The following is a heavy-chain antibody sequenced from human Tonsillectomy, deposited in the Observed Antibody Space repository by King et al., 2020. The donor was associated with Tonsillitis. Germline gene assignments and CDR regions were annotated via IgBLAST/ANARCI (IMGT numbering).Heavy chain of an antibody. CDR2: INPSGGST. CDR1: GYTFTSYY. D-gene: IGHD4-23*01. CDR3: ARSPHFHDGGNSGGAFDI. Sequence: QLVQSGAEVKKPGASVKVSCKASGYTFTSYYMHWVRQAPGQGLEWMGIINPSGGSTSYAQKFQGRVTMTRDTSTRTVYMELSSLRSEDTAVYYCARSPHFHDGGNSGGAFDIWGQGTMVTVSS. J-gene: IGHJ3*02. V-gene: IGHV1-46*01.